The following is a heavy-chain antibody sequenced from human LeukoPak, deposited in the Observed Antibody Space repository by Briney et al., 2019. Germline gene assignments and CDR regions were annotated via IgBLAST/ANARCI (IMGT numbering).Heavy chain of an antibody. CDR1: GFTFSNYW. D-gene: IGHD1-26*01. Sequence: GGSLRLSCAATGFTFSNYWMSWFRQAPGKGLEWVANIKYDGSEKQYVDSVKGRFTIARDNARKSVSLQMNGLRAEDTAVYYCARYLNSGPEDFWGQGTLVTVSS. J-gene: IGHJ4*02. CDR3: ARYLNSGPEDF. V-gene: IGHV3-7*01. CDR2: IKYDGSEK.